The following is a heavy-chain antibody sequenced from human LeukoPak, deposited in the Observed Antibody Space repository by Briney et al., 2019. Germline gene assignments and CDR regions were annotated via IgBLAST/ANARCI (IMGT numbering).Heavy chain of an antibody. CDR2: IYHSGST. CDR3: ARDAVAVAGTFDY. V-gene: IGHV4-38-2*02. J-gene: IGHJ4*02. Sequence: PSETLSLTCTVSGYSISSGYYWGWIRQPPGKGLEWIGSIYHSGSTYYNPSLKSRVTISVDTSKNQFSLKLSSVTAADTAVYYCARDAVAVAGTFDYWGQGTLVTVSS. D-gene: IGHD6-19*01. CDR1: GYSISSGYY.